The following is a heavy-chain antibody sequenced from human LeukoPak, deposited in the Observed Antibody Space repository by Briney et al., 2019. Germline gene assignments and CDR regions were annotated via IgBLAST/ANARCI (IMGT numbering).Heavy chain of an antibody. CDR2: IYYSGST. Sequence: SETLSLTCTVSGGSISSGGYYWSWIRQHPGKGLEWIGYIYYSGSTNYNPSLKSRVTISVDTSKNQFSLKLSSVTAADTAVYYCARDYDLYYFDYWGQGALVTVSS. V-gene: IGHV4-61*08. CDR3: ARDYDLYYFDY. CDR1: GGSISSGGYY. J-gene: IGHJ4*02. D-gene: IGHD3-3*01.